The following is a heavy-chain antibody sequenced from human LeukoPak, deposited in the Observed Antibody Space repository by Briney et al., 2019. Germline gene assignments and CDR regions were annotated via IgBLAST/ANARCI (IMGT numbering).Heavy chain of an antibody. CDR2: ISAYNGNT. CDR1: GYTFTSYG. J-gene: IGHJ4*02. Sequence: ASVKVSCKASGYTFTSYGISWVRQAPGQGLEWMGWISAYNGNTNYAQKLQGRVTMTTDTSTSTAYMELRSLRSDDTAVYYCAKDLSSGAYYPIDYWGQGTLVTVSS. CDR3: AKDLSSGAYYPIDY. V-gene: IGHV1-18*01. D-gene: IGHD3-22*01.